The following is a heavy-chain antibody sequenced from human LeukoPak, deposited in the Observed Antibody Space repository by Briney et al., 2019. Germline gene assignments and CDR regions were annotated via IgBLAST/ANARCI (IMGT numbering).Heavy chain of an antibody. V-gene: IGHV3-23*01. CDR2: ITGSGGTT. J-gene: IGHJ4*02. D-gene: IGHD3-22*01. CDR3: AKGDSGGYYSYFDY. Sequence: GGSLRLSCAASGFTFSSYAMSWVRQAPGKGLEWVSAITGSGGTTNYADSVRGRFTISRDNSKNTLYLQMNSLRAEDTAVYYCAKGDSGGYYSYFDYWGQGTLVTVSS. CDR1: GFTFSSYA.